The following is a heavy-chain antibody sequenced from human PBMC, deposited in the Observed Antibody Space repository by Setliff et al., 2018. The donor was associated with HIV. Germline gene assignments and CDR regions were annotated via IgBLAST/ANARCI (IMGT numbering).Heavy chain of an antibody. V-gene: IGHV5-51*01. D-gene: IGHD6-13*01. CDR2: IDPGDSDT. J-gene: IGHJ4*02. Sequence: PGESLKLSCKGSGYMFNNYWIAWVRQVPGKGLEWMGIIDPGDSDTRYTPSYQGRIIMSIDRFRSTAYLRWRSLTPSDSALYYCARQRPPGYSSPYTIEYWGQGTLVTVSS. CDR3: ARQRPPGYSSPYTIEY. CDR1: GYMFNNYW.